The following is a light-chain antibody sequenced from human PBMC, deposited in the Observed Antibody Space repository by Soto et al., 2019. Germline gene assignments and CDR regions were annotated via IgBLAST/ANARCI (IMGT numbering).Light chain of an antibody. CDR2: GAS. CDR1: QSVSTNY. Sequence: EIVLTQSPGTLSLSPGDRATLSCRASQSVSTNYLAWYQQKLDQAPSLLIYGASSRAAGIPDRFSGNGSGTDFTLTISRLEPEDFAVYYCHQYGSTPFTFGPGTKVDIK. J-gene: IGKJ3*01. V-gene: IGKV3-20*01. CDR3: HQYGSTPFT.